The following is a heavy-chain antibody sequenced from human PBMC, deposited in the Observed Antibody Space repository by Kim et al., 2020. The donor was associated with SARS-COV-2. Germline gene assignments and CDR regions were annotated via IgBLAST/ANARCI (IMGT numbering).Heavy chain of an antibody. V-gene: IGHV3-7*01. J-gene: IGHJ3*02. CDR2: IKQDGNQK. D-gene: IGHD6-19*01. Sequence: GGSLRLSCAASGFAFSSYWMTWVRQAPGKGLEWVANIKQDGNQKYYVDSVKGRFTISRDNAKNSLYLQMNSLRAEDTAVYYCARDGDLYSSGKDAFDIWG. CDR3: ARDGDLYSSGKDAFDI. CDR1: GFAFSSYW.